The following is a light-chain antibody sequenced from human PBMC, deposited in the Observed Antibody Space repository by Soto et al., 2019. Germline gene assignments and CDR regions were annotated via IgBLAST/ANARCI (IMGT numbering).Light chain of an antibody. J-gene: IGLJ1*01. V-gene: IGLV2-23*02. CDR2: EVS. CDR1: SSDVGSYNL. Sequence: QSVLTQPASVSGSPGQSITISCTGTSSDVGSYNLVSWYQQHPGKAPKLMIYEVSKRPSGVSNRFSGSKSGNTASLTISGLQAEDEADCYCCSYAGTTYVFGTGTKVTVL. CDR3: CSYAGTTYV.